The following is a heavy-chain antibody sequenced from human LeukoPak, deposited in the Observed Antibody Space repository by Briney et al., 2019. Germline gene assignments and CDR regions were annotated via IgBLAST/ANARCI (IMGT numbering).Heavy chain of an antibody. J-gene: IGHJ5*02. CDR3: ARVGPYWFDP. CDR1: GGSFSGYY. Sequence: SETLSLTCAVYGGSFSGYYWSWVRQPPGKGLEWIGEINHSGSTNYNPSLKSRVTISVDTSKNQFSLKLNSLTAADTAVYYCARVGPYWFDPWGQGTLVTVSS. CDR2: INHSGST. V-gene: IGHV4-34*01.